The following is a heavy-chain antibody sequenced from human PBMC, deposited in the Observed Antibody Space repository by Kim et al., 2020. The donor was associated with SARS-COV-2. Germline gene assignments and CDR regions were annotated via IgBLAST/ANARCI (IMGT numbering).Heavy chain of an antibody. D-gene: IGHD7-27*01. CDR3: ARGPNWGLLARGAYYFDY. CDR2: INHSGST. V-gene: IGHV4-34*01. Sequence: SETLSLTCAVYGGSFSGYYWSWIRQPPGKGLEWIGEINHSGSTNYNPSLKSRVTISVDTSKNQFSLKLSSVTAADTAVSYCARGPNWGLLARGAYYFDYWGQGTLVTVSS. J-gene: IGHJ4*02. CDR1: GGSFSGYY.